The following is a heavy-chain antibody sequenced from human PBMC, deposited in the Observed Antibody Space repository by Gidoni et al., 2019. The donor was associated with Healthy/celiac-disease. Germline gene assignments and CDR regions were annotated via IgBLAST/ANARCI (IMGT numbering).Heavy chain of an antibody. CDR3: AREVVLMVYAIPPGRWFDP. CDR1: GGSFSGYY. J-gene: IGHJ5*02. V-gene: IGHV4-34*01. Sequence: QVQLQQWGAGLLKPSETLSLPCAVYGGSFSGYYWSWIRPPPGKGLEWIGEINHSGSTNYNPSLKSRVTISVDTSKNQFSLKLSSVTAADTAVYYWAREVVLMVYAIPPGRWFDPWGQGTLVTVSS. CDR2: INHSGST. D-gene: IGHD2-8*01.